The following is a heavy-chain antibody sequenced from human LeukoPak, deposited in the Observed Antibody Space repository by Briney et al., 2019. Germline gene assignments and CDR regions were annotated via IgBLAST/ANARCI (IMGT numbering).Heavy chain of an antibody. V-gene: IGHV3-30*02. Sequence: GGSLRLSCAASGFTFSSYGMHWVRQAPGKGLEWVAFIRYDGSNKYYADSVKGRITISRDNSKNTLYLQMNSLRAEDTAVYYCARDLGSGDYYDSSGYSFDYWGQGTLVTVSS. CDR3: ARDLGSGDYYDSSGYSFDY. CDR1: GFTFSSYG. D-gene: IGHD3-22*01. CDR2: IRYDGSNK. J-gene: IGHJ4*02.